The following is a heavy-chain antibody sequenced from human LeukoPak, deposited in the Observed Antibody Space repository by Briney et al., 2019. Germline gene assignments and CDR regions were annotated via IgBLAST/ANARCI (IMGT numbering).Heavy chain of an antibody. CDR3: AKDSSASYASGSYSFDY. Sequence: AGSLRLSCAASGFTFSSYAVSWVHQAPGKGLEWVSAISGSGGSTYYAESVKGRFTISRDNSKNTLHLQMNSLRAEDTAVYYCAKDSSASYASGSYSFDYWGQGTLVTVSS. D-gene: IGHD3-10*01. V-gene: IGHV3-23*01. CDR1: GFTFSSYA. J-gene: IGHJ4*02. CDR2: ISGSGGST.